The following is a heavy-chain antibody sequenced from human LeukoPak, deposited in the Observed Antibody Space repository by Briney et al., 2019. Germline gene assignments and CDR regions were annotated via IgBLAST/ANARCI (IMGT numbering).Heavy chain of an antibody. D-gene: IGHD3-3*01. CDR1: GGSISSSNW. CDR2: IYHSGST. CDR3: ARSGFWSSYFDY. Sequence: SETLSLTCAVSGGSISSSNWWSWVRQPPGKGLEWIGEIYHSGSTNYNPSLKSRVTISVDTSKNQFSLKLSSVTAADTAVYYCARSGFWSSYFDYWGQGTLVTVSS. V-gene: IGHV4-4*02. J-gene: IGHJ4*02.